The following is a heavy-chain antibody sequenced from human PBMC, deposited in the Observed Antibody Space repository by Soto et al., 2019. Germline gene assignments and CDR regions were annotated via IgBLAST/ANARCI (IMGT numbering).Heavy chain of an antibody. CDR1: SGSFSTYY. CDR2: IYSTGST. CDR3: AGGAAADYFDY. J-gene: IGHJ4*02. D-gene: IGHD6-13*01. Sequence: QVQLQESGPGLVKASETLSLTCTVSSGSFSTYYWSWIRQPAGKGLEWIGRIYSTGSTLYNTSLKSRITMSVDTAKNQVSLKLSSVTAADTAVYYCAGGAAADYFDYWGQGTLVTVSS. V-gene: IGHV4-4*07.